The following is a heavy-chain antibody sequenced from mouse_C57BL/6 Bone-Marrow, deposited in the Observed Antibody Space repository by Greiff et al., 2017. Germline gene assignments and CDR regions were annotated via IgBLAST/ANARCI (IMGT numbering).Heavy chain of an antibody. CDR2: IHPNSGST. CDR3: ARRSMVTTHYFDY. CDR1: GYTFTSYW. J-gene: IGHJ2*01. Sequence: VQLQQPGAELVKPGASVKLSCKASGYTFTSYWMHWVKQRPGQGLEWIGMIHPNSGSTNYNEKFKSKATLTVDKSSRTAYLQLSSLTSEDSAVYYCARRSMVTTHYFDYWGQGTTLTVSS. D-gene: IGHD2-2*01. V-gene: IGHV1-64*01.